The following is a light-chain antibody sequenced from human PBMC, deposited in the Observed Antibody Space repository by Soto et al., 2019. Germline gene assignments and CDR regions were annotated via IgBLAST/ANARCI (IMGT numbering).Light chain of an antibody. CDR1: QSVSKY. J-gene: IGKJ4*01. CDR2: DAS. V-gene: IGKV3-11*01. CDR3: QQRSNWPQIT. Sequence: EIVLTQFPATLSLSPGERATLSCRASQSVSKYLAWYQQKPGQAPRLLIHDASNRATGIPARFSGSGSGTDVTLTISSLEPEDFGVYYCQQRSNWPQITFGGGTKVEIK.